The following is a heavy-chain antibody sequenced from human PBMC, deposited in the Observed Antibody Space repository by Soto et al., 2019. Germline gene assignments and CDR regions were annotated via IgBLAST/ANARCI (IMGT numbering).Heavy chain of an antibody. D-gene: IGHD3-9*01. J-gene: IGHJ3*02. Sequence: GGSLRLSCAASGFTVSSNYMSWVRQAPGKGLEWVSVIYSGGSTYYADSVKGRFTISRDNSKNTLYLQMNSLRAEDTAVYYCARGLRYFDSNREAFDIWGQGTMVTVSS. CDR2: IYSGGST. V-gene: IGHV3-53*01. CDR3: ARGLRYFDSNREAFDI. CDR1: GFTVSSNY.